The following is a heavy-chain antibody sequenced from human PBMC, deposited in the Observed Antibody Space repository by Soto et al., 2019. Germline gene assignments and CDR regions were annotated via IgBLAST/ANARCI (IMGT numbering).Heavy chain of an antibody. D-gene: IGHD4-17*01. CDR3: ARHTLDDYGDYGWFDP. V-gene: IGHV3-53*04. Sequence: EVQLVESGGGLVQPGGSLRLSCAASGFTVSSNYMSWVRQAPGKGLEWGSVIYSGGSTYYADSVKGRFTISRHNSKNTLYLQMNSLRAEDTAVYYCARHTLDDYGDYGWFDPWGQGTLVTVSS. CDR1: GFTVSSNY. J-gene: IGHJ5*02. CDR2: IYSGGST.